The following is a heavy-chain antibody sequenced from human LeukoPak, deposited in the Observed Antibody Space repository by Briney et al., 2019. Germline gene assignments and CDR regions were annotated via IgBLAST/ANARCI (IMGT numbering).Heavy chain of an antibody. CDR3: AKVPDHWNDRGGFDY. V-gene: IGHV3-23*01. Sequence: DSVKGRFAISRDNSKNTLYLQMNSLRAEDTAVYYCAKVPDHWNDRGGFDYWGQGTLVTVSS. J-gene: IGHJ4*02. D-gene: IGHD1-1*01.